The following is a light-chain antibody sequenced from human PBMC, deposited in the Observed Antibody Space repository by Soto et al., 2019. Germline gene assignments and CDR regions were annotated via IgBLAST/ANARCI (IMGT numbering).Light chain of an antibody. J-gene: IGKJ1*01. CDR3: QHYNSYSDA. Sequence: DIQMTQSPSTLSGSVGDRVTITCRASQTISSWLAWYQQKPGKAPKLLIYKASTLKSGVPSRFSGSGSGTEFTLTISNLQPDDFAYYYCQHYNSYSDAFGQGTKVELK. V-gene: IGKV1-5*03. CDR2: KAS. CDR1: QTISSW.